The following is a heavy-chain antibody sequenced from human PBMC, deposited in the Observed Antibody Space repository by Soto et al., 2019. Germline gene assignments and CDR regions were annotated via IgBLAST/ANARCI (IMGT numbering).Heavy chain of an antibody. Sequence: PSETLSLTCDVSGASVSHYFWSWIRQPPGKGLEWLGYMSSSGDSISNPALKSRITISLDMSRNHVSLNLSSLTVADTAVYYCARADYYDSSGYESYSLHYWGQGTLVTVSS. D-gene: IGHD3-22*01. CDR1: GASVSHYF. J-gene: IGHJ4*02. CDR3: ARADYYDSSGYESYSLHY. V-gene: IGHV4-4*09. CDR2: MSSSGDS.